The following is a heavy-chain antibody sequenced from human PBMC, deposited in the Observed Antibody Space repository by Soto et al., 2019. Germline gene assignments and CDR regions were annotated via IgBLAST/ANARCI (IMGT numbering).Heavy chain of an antibody. Sequence: VGSLRLSCAASGFTFSSYWMTWVRQAPGKGLEWVANIKQDGSEKYYVDSVKGRFTISRDNAKNSLYLQMNSLRAEDTAVYYCARYRPEWIQLWYPSAPDYWGQGTLVTV. V-gene: IGHV3-7*03. CDR3: ARYRPEWIQLWYPSAPDY. CDR2: IKQDGSEK. D-gene: IGHD5-18*01. CDR1: GFTFSSYW. J-gene: IGHJ4*02.